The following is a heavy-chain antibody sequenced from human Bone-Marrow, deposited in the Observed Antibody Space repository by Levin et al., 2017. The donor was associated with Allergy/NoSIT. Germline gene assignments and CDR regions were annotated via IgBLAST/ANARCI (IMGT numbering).Heavy chain of an antibody. V-gene: IGHV3-20*04. D-gene: IGHD3-22*01. Sequence: GGSLRLSCAASGFIFDQHGMSWVRQAPGKGLEWVSGINWNGYSIYYADSVKGRFTISRDNARNSLYLQMNGLRAADTALYYCARVRQAGYYESTGSYRVTLWYFDRWGRGTLVTVSS. CDR1: GFIFDQHG. CDR2: INWNGYSI. J-gene: IGHJ2*01. CDR3: ARVRQAGYYESTGSYRVTLWYFDR.